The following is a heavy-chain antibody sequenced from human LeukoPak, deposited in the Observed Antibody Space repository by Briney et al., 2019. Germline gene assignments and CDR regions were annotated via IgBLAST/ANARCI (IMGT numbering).Heavy chain of an antibody. V-gene: IGHV3-7*04. J-gene: IGHJ4*02. CDR3: AGGDHFSGDY. Sequence: GGSLRLSCAASGFTFSNYWMSWLRQAPGKGLEWVANINQDGSETYYVDFVKGRFTISRDNAKNSLYLQMNSLRADDTYIYYCAGGDHFSGDYWGQGTVVTVSS. CDR1: GFTFSNYW. D-gene: IGHD2/OR15-2a*01. CDR2: INQDGSET.